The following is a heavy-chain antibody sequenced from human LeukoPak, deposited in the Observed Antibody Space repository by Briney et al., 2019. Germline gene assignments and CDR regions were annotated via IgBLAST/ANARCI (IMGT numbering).Heavy chain of an antibody. CDR1: GYTFTDYY. D-gene: IGHD3-10*01. V-gene: IGHV1-69-2*01. CDR3: ATDRWDNPPSPYYYGSGSYPKLDY. CDR2: VDSEDGET. J-gene: IGHJ4*02. Sequence: VKVSCKASGYTFTDYYMHWVQQAPGKGLEWMGRVDSEDGETIYEEKFQGRVTITADTSTDTAYMELSSLRSEDTAVYYCATDRWDNPPSPYYYGSGSYPKLDYWGQGTLVTVSS.